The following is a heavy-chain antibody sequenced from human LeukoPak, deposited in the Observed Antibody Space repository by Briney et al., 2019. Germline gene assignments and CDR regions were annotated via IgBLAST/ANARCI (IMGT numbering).Heavy chain of an antibody. Sequence: GGSLRLSCAASGFTFSSYGMHWVRQAPGKGLEWVAVIWYDGSNKYYADSVKGRFTISRDNSKNTLYLQMNSLRAEDTAVYYCARQSPGSDILTGYADYWGQGTLVTVSS. J-gene: IGHJ4*02. CDR2: IWYDGSNK. D-gene: IGHD3-9*01. CDR1: GFTFSSYG. CDR3: ARQSPGSDILTGYADY. V-gene: IGHV3-33*01.